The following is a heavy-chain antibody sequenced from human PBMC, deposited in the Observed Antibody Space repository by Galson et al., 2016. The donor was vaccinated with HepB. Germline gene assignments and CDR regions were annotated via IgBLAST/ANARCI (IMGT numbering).Heavy chain of an antibody. V-gene: IGHV3-23*01. CDR3: AREPGSGWYFRVGLDV. CDR2: IADSGGRA. J-gene: IGHJ6*02. D-gene: IGHD6-19*01. Sequence: SLRLSCAASGFPFRRHTMSWVRQAPGKGLEWVSAIADSGGRAYYADSVKGRFTISRDNSKNTLYLQMNSLRAEDAAVYYCAREPGSGWYFRVGLDVWGQGTTVTVSS. CDR1: GFPFRRHT.